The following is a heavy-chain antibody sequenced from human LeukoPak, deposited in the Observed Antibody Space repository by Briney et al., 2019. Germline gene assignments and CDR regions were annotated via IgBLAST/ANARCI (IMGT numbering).Heavy chain of an antibody. CDR3: ARAHSWEQLFDY. CDR2: INHSGST. D-gene: IGHD1-26*01. V-gene: IGHV4-34*01. Sequence: SETLSLTCAVYGGSFSGYYWSWIRQPPGKGLEWIGEINHSGSTNYNPSLKSRVTISADTSKNQFSLKLSSVTAADTAVYYCARAHSWEQLFDYWGQGTLVTVSS. J-gene: IGHJ4*02. CDR1: GGSFSGYY.